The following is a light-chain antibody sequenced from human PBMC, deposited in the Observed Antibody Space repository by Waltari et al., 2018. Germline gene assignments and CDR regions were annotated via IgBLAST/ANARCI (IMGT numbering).Light chain of an antibody. Sequence: SCRASQCISSFLVWYQQKPGKAPKLLISGASTWASGIPARFSGSGSGTDYSLTISSLEPDDFAMYYCQQYVRFPETFGQGTKVEIK. CDR3: QQYVRFPET. V-gene: IGKV3-20*01. J-gene: IGKJ1*01. CDR1: QCISSF. CDR2: GAS.